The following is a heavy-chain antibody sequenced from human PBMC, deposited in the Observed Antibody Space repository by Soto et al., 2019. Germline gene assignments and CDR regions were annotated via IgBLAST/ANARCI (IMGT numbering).Heavy chain of an antibody. J-gene: IGHJ4*02. CDR2: IVVGSGNT. D-gene: IGHD3-3*01. CDR1: GFTFTSSA. CDR3: AASEIGLRFLEWRTPDY. Sequence: SVKVSCKASGFTFTSSAVQWVRQARGQRLEWIGWIVVGSGNTNYAQKFQERVTITRDMSTSTAYMELSSLRSEDTAVYYCAASEIGLRFLEWRTPDYWGQGTLVTSPQ. V-gene: IGHV1-58*01.